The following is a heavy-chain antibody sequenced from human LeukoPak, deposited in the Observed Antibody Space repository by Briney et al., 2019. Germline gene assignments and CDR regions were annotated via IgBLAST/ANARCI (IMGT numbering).Heavy chain of an antibody. Sequence: SETLSLTCTVSGGSISSYYWSWIRQPAGKGLEWIGRIYTSGSTNYNPSLKSRVTISVDTSKNQFSLKLSSVTAADTAVYYCAREPIAAAGTYYYMDVWGKGTTVTVSS. CDR2: IYTSGST. CDR3: AREPIAAAGTYYYMDV. D-gene: IGHD6-13*01. V-gene: IGHV4-4*07. J-gene: IGHJ6*03. CDR1: GGSISSYY.